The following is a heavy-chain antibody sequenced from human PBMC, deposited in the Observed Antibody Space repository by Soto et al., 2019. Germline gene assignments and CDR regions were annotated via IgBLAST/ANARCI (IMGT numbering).Heavy chain of an antibody. D-gene: IGHD5-12*01. V-gene: IGHV4-34*01. Sequence: SATLSLTCPVYRGSFSGYYWRGIRQPPGKGLEWIGEINHSGSTNYNPSLKSRVTISVDTSKNQFSLKLSSVTAADTAVYYCARGSVATIGGSYYFDYWGQGTLVTVS. CDR1: RGSFSGYY. CDR3: ARGSVATIGGSYYFDY. CDR2: INHSGST. J-gene: IGHJ4*02.